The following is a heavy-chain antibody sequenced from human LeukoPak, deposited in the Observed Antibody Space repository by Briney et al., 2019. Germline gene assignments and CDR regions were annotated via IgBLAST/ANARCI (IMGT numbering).Heavy chain of an antibody. CDR1: GFIFSTYN. V-gene: IGHV3-21*01. CDR2: IYSSSTSI. D-gene: IGHD5-12*01. J-gene: IGHJ4*02. CDR3: VRDNRGDDYSFDF. Sequence: GGSLRLSCAASGFIFSTYNMHWVRPAPGKGLEWAAYIYSSSTSIYYADSVKGRFTVSRDNGKNSLYLQMSSLSAEDTAVYYCVRDNRGDDYSFDFWGQGTLVTVSS.